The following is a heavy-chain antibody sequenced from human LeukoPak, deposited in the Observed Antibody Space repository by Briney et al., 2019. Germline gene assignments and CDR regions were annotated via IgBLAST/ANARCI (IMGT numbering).Heavy chain of an antibody. Sequence: PGGSLRLSCAASGFTFSSYGMHWVRQAPGKGLEWVAFIRYDGSNKYYADSVKGRFTISRDNSKNTLYLQMNSLRAEDTAVYYCAKDPRVPAANIGGNYWGQGTLVTVSS. CDR3: AKDPRVPAANIGGNY. V-gene: IGHV3-30*02. CDR1: GFTFSSYG. D-gene: IGHD2-2*01. J-gene: IGHJ4*02. CDR2: IRYDGSNK.